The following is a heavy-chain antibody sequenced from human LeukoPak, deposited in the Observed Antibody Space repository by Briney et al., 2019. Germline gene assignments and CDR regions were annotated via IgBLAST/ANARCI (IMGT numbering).Heavy chain of an antibody. J-gene: IGHJ5*02. V-gene: IGHV1-46*03. CDR1: GYTFTSYY. CDR2: INPSGGST. Sequence: ASVKVSCKASGYTFTSYYMHWVRQAPGQGLEWMGIINPSGGSTSYAQKFQGRVTMTRDTSTSTVYLELSSLRSEDTAVYYCARDPRSEPYEAQPWGQGTLVTVSS. D-gene: IGHD5-12*01. CDR3: ARDPRSEPYEAQP.